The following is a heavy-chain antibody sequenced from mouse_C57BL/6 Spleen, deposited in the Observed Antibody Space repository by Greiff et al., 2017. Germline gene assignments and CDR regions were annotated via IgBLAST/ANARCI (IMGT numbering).Heavy chain of an antibody. J-gene: IGHJ4*01. CDR1: GFSLTSYG. CDR2: IWRGGST. V-gene: IGHV2-5*01. Sequence: VQLQQSGPGLVQPSQSLSITCTVSGFSLTSYGVHWVRQSPGKGLEWLGVIWRGGSTDYNAAFMSRLSITKDNSKSQVFFKMKSLQADDTAIYYCAKTNYDYDEYYAMDYWGQGTSVTVSS. CDR3: AKTNYDYDEYYAMDY. D-gene: IGHD2-4*01.